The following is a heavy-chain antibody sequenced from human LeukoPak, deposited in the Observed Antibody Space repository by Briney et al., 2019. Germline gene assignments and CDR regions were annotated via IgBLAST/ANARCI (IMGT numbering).Heavy chain of an antibody. CDR2: IGPVCDTT. J-gene: IGHJ6*01. D-gene: IGHD5-18*01. CDR1: GFSSRDYA. V-gene: IGHV3-43*02. CDR3: SRDWGGYSYGAMDG. Sequence: GGSLSLSCVVSGFSSRDYAMHWVRQAPGKGVECVSLIGPVCDTTFYADSVKGRFIIYRDNSRNYLSVSMNRLRACDSALYYCSRDWGGYSYGAMDGGGEGTTVTVPS.